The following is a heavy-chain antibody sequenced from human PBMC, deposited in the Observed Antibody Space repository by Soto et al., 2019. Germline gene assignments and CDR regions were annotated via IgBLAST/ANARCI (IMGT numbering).Heavy chain of an antibody. CDR1: GFSLSTSGVG. CDR3: THTSPARSGMDV. J-gene: IGHJ6*01. D-gene: IGHD2-2*01. CDR2: IYWDDDK. V-gene: IGHV2-5*02. Sequence: QITLKESGPTLVKPTQTLTLTCTFSGFSLSTSGVGVGWIRQPPGKALEWLALIYWDDDKRYSPYLKSRLTITNDASKNQVVLTMTNMDPLDTAPYYCTHTSPARSGMDVWGQGTTVTVSS.